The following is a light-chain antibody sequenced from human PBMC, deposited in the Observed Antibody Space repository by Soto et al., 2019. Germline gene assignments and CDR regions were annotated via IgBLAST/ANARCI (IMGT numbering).Light chain of an antibody. CDR2: GAS. CDR1: QTVWSNY. J-gene: IGKJ2*02. CDR3: HQYADSRT. V-gene: IGKV3-20*01. Sequence: EVVLMQSPGTLSLSPGESATLSCRASQTVWSNYLAWFQHRPGQAPRLVIYGASRRATGIPDRFTGSGSGTDFTLTISRLEPEDFAVYYCHQYADSRTFGQGTKLEIK.